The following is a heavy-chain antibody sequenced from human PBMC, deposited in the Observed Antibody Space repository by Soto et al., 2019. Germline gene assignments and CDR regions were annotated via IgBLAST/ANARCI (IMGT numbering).Heavy chain of an antibody. V-gene: IGHV4-39*01. CDR1: GGSIDNSHSF. CDR2: VYYSEGT. J-gene: IGHJ4*02. Sequence: SETLSLTCDVSGGSIDNSHSFWGWVRQPPGSGLEFLGSVYYSEGTYYNPSLKSRVTVSVDTSKNQVSLRVRSVTAGETAMYYCVRVVEPATRHTDFDSWGQGIVVTVSS. CDR3: VRVVEPATRHTDFDS.